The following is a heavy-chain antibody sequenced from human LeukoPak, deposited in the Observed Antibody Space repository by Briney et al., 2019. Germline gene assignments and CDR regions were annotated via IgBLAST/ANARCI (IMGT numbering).Heavy chain of an antibody. CDR3: AREWNYPLRSFDP. D-gene: IGHD1-7*01. J-gene: IGHJ5*02. V-gene: IGHV3-48*01. CDR1: GFTFSSYS. Sequence: GGSLRLSCAASGFTFSSYSMNWVRQAPGKGLEWVSYISSASSTIYYADSVKGRFTISRDNGKNSLYLQMNSLRAEDTAVYYCAREWNYPLRSFDPWGQGTLVTVSS. CDR2: ISSASSTI.